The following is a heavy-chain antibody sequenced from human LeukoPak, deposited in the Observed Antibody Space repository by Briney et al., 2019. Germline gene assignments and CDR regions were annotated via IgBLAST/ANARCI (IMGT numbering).Heavy chain of an antibody. V-gene: IGHV3-30*02. CDR3: AKVAPQWAEGDYYFDY. J-gene: IGHJ4*02. CDR2: IRYDGSNK. D-gene: IGHD1-26*01. CDR1: GFTFTYYG. Sequence: QTGGSLRLSCAASGFTFTYYGMHWVRQAPGKGLEWVAFIRYDGSNKYYADSVKGRFTISRDNSKNTLYLQMNSLRAEDTAVYYCAKVAPQWAEGDYYFDYWGQGTLVTVSS.